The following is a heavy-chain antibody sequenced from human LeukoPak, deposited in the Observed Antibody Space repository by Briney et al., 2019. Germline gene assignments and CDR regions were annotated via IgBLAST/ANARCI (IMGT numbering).Heavy chain of an antibody. Sequence: GGTLSLSSAASGSTFNTINMTRLRHAQGQGLQWFTTTTNGGDYIYYADSVKVRFTTFRGGAKNSLSLQLNSLRVEDTAVYYCTGGHYDVLVGSYEGTPDYWGQGTLVRVSS. CDR1: GSTFNTIN. D-gene: IGHD3-9*01. J-gene: IGHJ4*02. V-gene: IGHV3-21*01. CDR3: TGGHYDVLVGSYEGTPDY. CDR2: TTNGGDYI.